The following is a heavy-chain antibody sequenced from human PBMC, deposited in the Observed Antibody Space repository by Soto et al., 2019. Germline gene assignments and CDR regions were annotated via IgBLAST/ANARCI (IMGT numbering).Heavy chain of an antibody. V-gene: IGHV1-18*01. CDR2: ISAYNGNT. J-gene: IGHJ4*02. D-gene: IGHD4-17*01. CDR1: GYTFTSYG. CDR3: ATETTVTTSLGY. Sequence: ASVKVSCKASGYTFTSYGISWVRQAPGQGLEWMGWISAYNGNTNYAQKLQGRVTMTTDTSTSTAYMELRSLRSDDTAVYYCATETTVTTSLGYWGQGTLVTVSS.